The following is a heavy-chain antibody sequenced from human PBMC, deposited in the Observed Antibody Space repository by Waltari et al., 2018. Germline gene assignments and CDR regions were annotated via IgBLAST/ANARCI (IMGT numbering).Heavy chain of an antibody. Sequence: QVQLQESGPGLVKPSETLSLTCPVPGGSISSHYWSWIRQPPGKGLEWIGYIYYSGSTNYNPSLKSRVTISVDTSKNQFSLKLSSVTAADTAVYYCARGDWYFDLWGRGTLVTVSS. J-gene: IGHJ2*01. V-gene: IGHV4-59*11. CDR3: ARGDWYFDL. CDR1: GGSISSHY. CDR2: IYYSGST.